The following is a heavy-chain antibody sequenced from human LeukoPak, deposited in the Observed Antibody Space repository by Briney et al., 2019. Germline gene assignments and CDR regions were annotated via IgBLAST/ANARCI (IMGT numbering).Heavy chain of an antibody. D-gene: IGHD4-17*01. CDR1: GGSISSYY. V-gene: IGHV4-59*01. CDR3: ARGMRTTVTTALGY. CDR2: IYYSGST. J-gene: IGHJ4*02. Sequence: SETLSLTCTVSGGSISSYYWSWIRQPPGKGLEWIGYIYYSGSTNYNPSLKSRVTISVDTSKNQFSLKLSSVTAADTAVYYCARGMRTTVTTALGYWGQGTLVTVSS.